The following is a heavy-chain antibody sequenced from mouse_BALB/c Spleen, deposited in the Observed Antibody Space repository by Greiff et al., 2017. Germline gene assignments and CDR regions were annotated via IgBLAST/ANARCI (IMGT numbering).Heavy chain of an antibody. J-gene: IGHJ3*01. Sequence: EVKLMESGGGLVKPGGSLKLSCAASGFAFSSYDMSWVRQTPEKRLEWVAYISSGGGSTYYPDTVKGRFTISRDNAKNTLYLQMSSLKSEDTAMYYCARGRESGNLGFAYWGQGTLVTVSA. V-gene: IGHV5-12-1*01. CDR1: GFAFSSYD. CDR2: ISSGGGST. CDR3: ARGRESGNLGFAY. D-gene: IGHD1-3*01.